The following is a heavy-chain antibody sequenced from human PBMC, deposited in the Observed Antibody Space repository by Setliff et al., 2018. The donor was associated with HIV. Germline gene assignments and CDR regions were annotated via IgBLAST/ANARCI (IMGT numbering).Heavy chain of an antibody. J-gene: IGHJ4*02. CDR3: ARGLNYYGSGSYLPLGY. CDR1: GGSFNDYY. V-gene: IGHV4-34*01. Sequence: SETLSLTCAVYGGSFNDYYWTWIRQPPGKGLEWIGEIDHSGSTKYHASLKSRVTISIDTPKNQISLKLSSVTAADTAGYYCARGLNYYGSGSYLPLGYWGQGTLVTVSS. D-gene: IGHD3-10*01. CDR2: IDHSGST.